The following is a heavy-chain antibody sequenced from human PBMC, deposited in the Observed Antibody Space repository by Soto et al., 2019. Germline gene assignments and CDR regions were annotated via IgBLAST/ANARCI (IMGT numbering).Heavy chain of an antibody. V-gene: IGHV4-39*01. CDR2: INHSGST. D-gene: IGHD2-15*01. CDR1: GASTSGLSNS. CDR3: ARRYAPRYSSGNNHFDL. J-gene: IGHJ4*02. Sequence: QLQLQESGPGLVRPSRTLSPTSPVPGASTSGLSNSGGWIRQAPGKGREGFATINHSGSTYHNPSLKSRVTMSVDTSKNQFSLNLSSVTAADTAVYYCARRYAPRYSSGNNHFDLWGQGTLVTVSS.